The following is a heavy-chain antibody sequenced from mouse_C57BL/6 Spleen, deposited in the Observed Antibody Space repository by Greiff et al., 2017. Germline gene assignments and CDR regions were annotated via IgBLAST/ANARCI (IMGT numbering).Heavy chain of an antibody. CDR1: GYTFTSYW. J-gene: IGHJ2*01. Sequence: QVQLQQPGAELVKPGASVKLSCKASGYTFTSYWMQWVKQRPGQGLEWIGEIDPSDSYTNYNQKFKGKATLTIDTSSCTAYMQLSSLTSADSAVYYCARWLLRYFDYWGQGTTLTVSS. CDR3: ARWLLRYFDY. D-gene: IGHD2-3*01. V-gene: IGHV1-50*01. CDR2: IDPSDSYT.